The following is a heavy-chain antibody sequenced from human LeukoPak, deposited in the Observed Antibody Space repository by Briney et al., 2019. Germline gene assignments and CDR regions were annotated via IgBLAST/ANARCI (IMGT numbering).Heavy chain of an antibody. V-gene: IGHV1-46*01. CDR2: INPSGGST. D-gene: IGHD5-24*01. CDR1: GYTFTSYY. Sequence: GASVTVSCKASGYTFTSYYMHWVRQAPGQGLEWMGIINPSGGSTSYAQKFQGRVTMTRDMSTSTVYMELSSLRSEDTAVYYCARGSVKDGYNSPYYYYMDVWGKGTTVTVSS. CDR3: ARGSVKDGYNSPYYYYMDV. J-gene: IGHJ6*03.